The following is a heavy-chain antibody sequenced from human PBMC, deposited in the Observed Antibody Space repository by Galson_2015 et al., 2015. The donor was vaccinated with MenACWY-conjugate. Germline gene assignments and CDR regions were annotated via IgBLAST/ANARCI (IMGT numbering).Heavy chain of an antibody. CDR3: ARQSKFNYFYGMDV. Sequence: QSGAEVKKPGESLTISCKASGYKFTNSWIGWVRQMPGKGLEWMGIIYPGDSDTRYSPSFRGQATISADKSINTAYLQWSSLAASDSAMYYCARQSKFNYFYGMDVWGQGTTVTVSS. CDR1: GYKFTNSW. V-gene: IGHV5-51*01. J-gene: IGHJ6*02. D-gene: IGHD5/OR15-5a*01. CDR2: IYPGDSDT.